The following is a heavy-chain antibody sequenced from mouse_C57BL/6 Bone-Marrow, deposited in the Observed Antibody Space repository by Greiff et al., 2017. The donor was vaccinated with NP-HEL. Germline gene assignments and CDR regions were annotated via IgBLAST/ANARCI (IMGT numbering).Heavy chain of an antibody. CDR1: GYTFTDYE. Sequence: QVQLQQSGAELVRPGASVTLSCKASGYTFTDYEMHWVKQTPVHGLEWIGAIDPETGGTAYNQKFKGKAILIADKSSSTAYMELRSLTSEDSAVYYCLANWDGAYWGQGTTLTVSS. CDR3: LANWDGAY. D-gene: IGHD4-1*01. J-gene: IGHJ2*01. V-gene: IGHV1-15*01. CDR2: IDPETGGT.